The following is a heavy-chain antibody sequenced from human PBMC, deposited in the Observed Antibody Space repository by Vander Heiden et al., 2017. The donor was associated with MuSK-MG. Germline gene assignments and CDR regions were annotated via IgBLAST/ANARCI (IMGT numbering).Heavy chain of an antibody. J-gene: IGHJ4*02. D-gene: IGHD1-20*01. CDR1: GFTFSNPW. CDR3: TGITGTTADY. CDR2: IKSKTDGGPT. Sequence: EVQLVESGGGLVKPGGSLRLSCAASGFTFSNPWMSWVRQAPGKGLEWVGRIKSKTDGGPTDYAAPVKGRFTISRYDSKNTLYLQMNSLKTEDTAVYYCTGITGTTADYWGQGTLVTVSS. V-gene: IGHV3-15*01.